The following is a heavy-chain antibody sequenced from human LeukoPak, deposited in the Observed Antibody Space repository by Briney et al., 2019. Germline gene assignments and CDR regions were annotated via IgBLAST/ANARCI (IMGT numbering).Heavy chain of an antibody. J-gene: IGHJ4*02. CDR2: INHSGST. D-gene: IGHD6-19*01. V-gene: IGHV4-34*01. CDR1: GGSFSGYY. CDR3: ARAWVGAVAANDY. Sequence: SETLSVTCAVYGGSFSGYYWSWIRQPPGKGLEWIGEINHSGSTNYNPSLKSRVTISVDTSKNQFSLKLSSVTAADTAVYYCARAWVGAVAANDYWGQGTLVTVSS.